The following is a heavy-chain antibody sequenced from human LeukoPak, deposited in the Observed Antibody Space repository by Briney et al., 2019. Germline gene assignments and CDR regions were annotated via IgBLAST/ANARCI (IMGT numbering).Heavy chain of an antibody. CDR3: ARPPVGDWLTPDY. CDR2: IYPGDSDT. V-gene: IGHV5-51*01. D-gene: IGHD2-21*02. Sequence: GESLKISCKGSGYSFTSYWIGWVRQMPGKGLEWMGIIYPGDSDTRYGPSFQGQVTISADKSISTAYLQWSGLKASDTAMYYCARPPVGDWLTPDYWGQGTLVTVSS. CDR1: GYSFTSYW. J-gene: IGHJ4*02.